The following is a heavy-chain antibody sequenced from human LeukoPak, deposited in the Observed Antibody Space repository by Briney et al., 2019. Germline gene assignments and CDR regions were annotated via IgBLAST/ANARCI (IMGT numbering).Heavy chain of an antibody. Sequence: PSETLSLTCTVSGGSISSSSYYWGWIRQPPGKGLEWIGSIYYSGSTYYNPSLKSRVTITVDTSKNQFSLKLSSVTAADTAVYYCATPSLPPMVRGFIITDAFDIWGQGTMVTVSS. CDR1: GGSISSSSYY. V-gene: IGHV4-39*01. J-gene: IGHJ3*02. D-gene: IGHD3-10*01. CDR2: IYYSGST. CDR3: ATPSLPPMVRGFIITDAFDI.